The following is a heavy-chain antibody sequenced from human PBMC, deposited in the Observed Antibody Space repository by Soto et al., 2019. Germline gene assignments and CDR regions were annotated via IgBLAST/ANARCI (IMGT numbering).Heavy chain of an antibody. Sequence: ASVKVSCKASGYTFTSYDINWVRQATGQGLEWMGWMNPNSGNTGYAQKFQGRVTMTRNTSISTAYMELSSLRSEDTAVYYCGRVSRYYYYMHVWGKGTTVTVSS. CDR3: GRVSRYYYYMHV. J-gene: IGHJ6*03. V-gene: IGHV1-8*01. CDR2: MNPNSGNT. CDR1: GYTFTSYD.